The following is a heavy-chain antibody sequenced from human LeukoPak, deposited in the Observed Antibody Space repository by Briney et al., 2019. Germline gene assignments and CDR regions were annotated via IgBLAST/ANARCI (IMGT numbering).Heavy chain of an antibody. CDR3: ARDPLIAARPFLDYYYYMDV. CDR2: INPNSGGT. V-gene: IGHV1-2*02. J-gene: IGHJ6*03. CDR1: GYTFTGYY. Sequence: GASVKVSCKASGYTFTGYYMHWVRQAPGQGLEWMGWINPNSGGTNYAQKFQGRVTMTRDTSISTAYMELSRLRSDDTAVYYCARDPLIAARPFLDYYYYMDVWGKGTTVTVSS. D-gene: IGHD6-6*01.